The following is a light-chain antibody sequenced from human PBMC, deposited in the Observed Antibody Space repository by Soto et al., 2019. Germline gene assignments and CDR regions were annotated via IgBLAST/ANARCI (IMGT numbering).Light chain of an antibody. J-gene: IGLJ1*01. V-gene: IGLV2-14*01. CDR1: SSDVSNYIY. CDR3: SSYTSSSTLYV. CDR2: DVS. Sequence: QSVLTQPASVSGSPGQSITISCTGTSSDVSNYIYVSWYQQHPGKAPKLIIYDVSSRPSGVSNRFSGSKSGNTASLTISGLQAEDEADYYCSSYTSSSTLYVFGTGTKVTV.